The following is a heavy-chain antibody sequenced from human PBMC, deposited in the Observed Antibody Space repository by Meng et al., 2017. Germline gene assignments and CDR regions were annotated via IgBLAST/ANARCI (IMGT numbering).Heavy chain of an antibody. D-gene: IGHD6-19*01. V-gene: IGHV1-2*06. Sequence: SVKVSCKASGYTFTGYYMHWVRQAPGQGLEWMGRINPNSGGTNYAQKFQGRVTMTRDTSISTAYMELSRLRSDDTAVYYCARVYQGYSSGWNYFDYWGQGTLVTVSS. CDR3: ARVYQGYSSGWNYFDY. J-gene: IGHJ4*02. CDR2: INPNSGGT. CDR1: GYTFTGYY.